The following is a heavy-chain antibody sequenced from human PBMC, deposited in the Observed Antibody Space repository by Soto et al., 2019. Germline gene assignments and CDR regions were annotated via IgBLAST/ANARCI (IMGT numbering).Heavy chain of an antibody. CDR3: AGEHSSSWYYYYYYGMDV. CDR2: ISSSSSTI. D-gene: IGHD6-13*01. J-gene: IGHJ6*02. Sequence: GSLRLSCAASGFTFSSYSMNWVRQAPGKGLEWVSYISSSSSTIYYADSVKGRFTISRDNAKNSLYLQMNSLRAEDTAVYYCAGEHSSSWYYYYYYGMDVWGQGTTVTVSS. CDR1: GFTFSSYS. V-gene: IGHV3-48*04.